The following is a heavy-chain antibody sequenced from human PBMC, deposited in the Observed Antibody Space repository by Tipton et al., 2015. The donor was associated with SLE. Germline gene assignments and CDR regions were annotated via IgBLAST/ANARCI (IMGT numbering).Heavy chain of an antibody. D-gene: IGHD2-21*01. J-gene: IGHJ4*02. CDR1: GFTFSSYW. V-gene: IGHV3-7*01. CDR3: AKDRCGGECFFFDY. Sequence: GSLRLSCAASGFTFSSYWMTWVRHVPGKGLEWVANIKQDGSEKNFVDSVKGRFTISRDNSKNTVYLQMNSLRADDTAVYFCAKDRCGGECFFFDYWGQGTLVAVSS. CDR2: IKQDGSEK.